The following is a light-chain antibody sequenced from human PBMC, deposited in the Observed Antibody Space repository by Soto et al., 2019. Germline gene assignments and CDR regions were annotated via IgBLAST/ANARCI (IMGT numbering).Light chain of an antibody. CDR3: QQRSNWPPWT. CDR1: QSVTSSS. CDR2: GAS. Sequence: TVLTQSPGTLSLSPGERATLSCGASQSVTSSSLAWYQQKPGQAPRLLIYGASSRATGIPARFSGTGSGTDFTLTISSLEPEDFAIYYCQQRSNWPPWTFGQGSKVDI. J-gene: IGKJ1*01. V-gene: IGKV3D-20*02.